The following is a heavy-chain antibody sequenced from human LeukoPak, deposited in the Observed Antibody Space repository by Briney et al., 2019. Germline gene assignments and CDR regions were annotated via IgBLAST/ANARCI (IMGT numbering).Heavy chain of an antibody. CDR1: GGSISSYY. V-gene: IGHV4-59*01. J-gene: IGHJ3*02. CDR2: IYYSGST. D-gene: IGHD3-3*01. CDR3: ARVMATSITIFGVGEAFDI. Sequence: SETLSLTCTVSGGSISSYYWSWIRQPPGKGPEWIGYIYYSGSTNYNPSLKSRVTISVDTSKNQFSLKLSSVTAADTAVYYCARVMATSITIFGVGEAFDIWGQGTMVTVSS.